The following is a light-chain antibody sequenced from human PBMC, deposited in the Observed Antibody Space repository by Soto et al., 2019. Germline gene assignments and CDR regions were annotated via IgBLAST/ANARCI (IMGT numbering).Light chain of an antibody. J-gene: IGKJ1*01. Sequence: NVLTQSPGTLSLSPVERATLSCRASQSISSNYLAWFQQKPGQAPRLLIYAASSRATGIPDRFSGSGSGTDFTLTISRLEPEDFAVYYCQQYGSSPQTFGQGTKVDIK. CDR3: QQYGSSPQT. V-gene: IGKV3-20*01. CDR2: AAS. CDR1: QSISSNY.